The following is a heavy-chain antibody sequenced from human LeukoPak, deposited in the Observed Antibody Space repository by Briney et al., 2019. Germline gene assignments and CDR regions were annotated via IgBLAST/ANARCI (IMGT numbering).Heavy chain of an antibody. J-gene: IGHJ4*02. D-gene: IGHD3-9*01. CDR3: AKAEGYDILTGLDY. CDR1: GFTVSSNY. Sequence: GGSLRLSCAASGFTVSSNYMSWVRQAPGKGLEWVSVIYSGGSTYYADSVKGRFTISRDNSKNTLYLQMNSLRAEDTAVYYCAKAEGYDILTGLDYWGQGTLVTVSS. CDR2: IYSGGST. V-gene: IGHV3-53*01.